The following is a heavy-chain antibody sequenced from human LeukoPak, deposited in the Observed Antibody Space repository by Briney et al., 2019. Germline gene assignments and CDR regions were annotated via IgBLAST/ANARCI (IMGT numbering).Heavy chain of an antibody. CDR3: ARSRSGYYRYLGD. Sequence: GGSLRLSCAASGFTFSNSAMSWVRQAPGKGLEWVSGISGSGGSTYYADSVKGRFTISRDNSKNTVYLHMHSLRAEDTAVYYCARSRSGYYRYLGDWGQGTLVTVSS. D-gene: IGHD3-22*01. CDR2: ISGSGGST. J-gene: IGHJ4*02. V-gene: IGHV3-23*01. CDR1: GFTFSNSA.